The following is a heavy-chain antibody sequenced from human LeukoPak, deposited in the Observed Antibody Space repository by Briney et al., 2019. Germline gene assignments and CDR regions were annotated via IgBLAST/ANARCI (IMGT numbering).Heavy chain of an antibody. Sequence: GRSLGLSCAASGFTFSSYAMHWVRQAPGKGPEWVAVISYDGSNKYYADSVKGRFTISRDNSKNTLYLQMNSLRAEDTAVYYCASDMVRGVITFNFDYWGQGTLVTVSS. J-gene: IGHJ4*02. CDR3: ASDMVRGVITFNFDY. CDR2: ISYDGSNK. CDR1: GFTFSSYA. V-gene: IGHV3-30*04. D-gene: IGHD3-10*01.